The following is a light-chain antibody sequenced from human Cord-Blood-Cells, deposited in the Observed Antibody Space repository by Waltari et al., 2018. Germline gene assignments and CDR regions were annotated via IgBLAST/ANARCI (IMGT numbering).Light chain of an antibody. J-gene: IGLJ1*01. V-gene: IGLV2-8*01. CDR1: STDAGGYNY. CDR2: EVS. Sequence: QSALTPPPSASGSPGQSVTIPCTGISTDAGGYNYVPWYQQHPAKAPKLMIYEVSTRPSGVPDRFSGSKSGNTASLTVSGLQAEDEADYYCSSYAGSNNFDVFGTGTKVTVL. CDR3: SSYAGSNNFDV.